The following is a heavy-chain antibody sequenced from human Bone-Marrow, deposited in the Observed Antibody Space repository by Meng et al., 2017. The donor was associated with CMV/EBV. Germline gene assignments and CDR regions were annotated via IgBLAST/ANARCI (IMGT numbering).Heavy chain of an antibody. CDR1: GGSISSGGYY. CDR2: IYYSGST. Sequence: SETLSLTCTVSGGSISSGGYYWSWIRQHPGKGLEWIGYIYYSGSTYYNPSLKSRVTISVDTSKNQFSLKLSSVTAADTAVYYCARAATYYDYVWGSYREYYFDYWGQGTLVTVSS. CDR3: ARAATYYDYVWGSYREYYFDY. D-gene: IGHD3-16*02. V-gene: IGHV4-31*03. J-gene: IGHJ4*02.